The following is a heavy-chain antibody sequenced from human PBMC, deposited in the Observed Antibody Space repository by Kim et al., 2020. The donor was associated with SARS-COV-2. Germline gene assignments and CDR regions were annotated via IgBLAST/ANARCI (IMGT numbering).Heavy chain of an antibody. V-gene: IGHV4-39*01. CDR2: IYYSGST. Sequence: SETLSLTCTVSGGSISSSSYYWGWIRQPPGKGLEWIGSIYYSGSTYYNPSLKSRVTISVDTSKNQFSLKLSSVTAADTAVYYCAHGRITFGGTVEGWFDPWGQRTLVTVSS. J-gene: IGHJ5*02. D-gene: IGHD3-16*01. CDR3: AHGRITFGGTVEGWFDP. CDR1: GGSISSSSYY.